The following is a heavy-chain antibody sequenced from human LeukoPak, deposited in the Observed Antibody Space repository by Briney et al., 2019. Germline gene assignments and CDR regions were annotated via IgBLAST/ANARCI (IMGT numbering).Heavy chain of an antibody. D-gene: IGHD1-26*01. V-gene: IGHV1-18*01. CDR1: GYTFTSYG. CDR3: ARVGGSYGYYFDY. CDR2: ISAYNGNT. J-gene: IGHJ4*02. Sequence: ASVKVSCKASGYTFTSYGISWVRQAPGQGLEWMGWISAYNGNTNYAQKLQGRVTMTTDTSTSTAYVELRSLRSDDTAVYYCARVGGSYGYYFDYWGQGTLVTVSS.